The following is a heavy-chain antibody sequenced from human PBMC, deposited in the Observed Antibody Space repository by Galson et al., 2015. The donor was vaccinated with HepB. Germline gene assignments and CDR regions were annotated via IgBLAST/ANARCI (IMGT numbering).Heavy chain of an antibody. CDR3: AKEDATIGIKYFDY. CDR2: ISGSGGST. V-gene: IGHV3-23*01. J-gene: IGHJ4*02. CDR1: ESTFSSYA. Sequence: SLRLSCAASESTFSSYAMTWVRQAPGKGLEWVSTISGSGGSTYYADSVKGRFTISRDTSKNTLYLQMNSLRAEDTAVYYCAKEDATIGIKYFDYWGQGTLVTVSS. D-gene: IGHD3-10*01.